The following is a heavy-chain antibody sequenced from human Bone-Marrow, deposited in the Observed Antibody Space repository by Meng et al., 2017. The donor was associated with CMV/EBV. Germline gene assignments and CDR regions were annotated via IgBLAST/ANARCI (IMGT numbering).Heavy chain of an antibody. Sequence: GESLKISCAASGFTFSSYGMHWVRQAPGKGLEWVAFIRSDEANEYYGDSVKGRFTISRDNAKNSLYLQMNSLRTEDTAVYYCARVADWSGYYYYGMDVWGQGTTVTVSS. V-gene: IGHV3-30*02. CDR2: IRSDEANE. CDR1: GFTFSSYG. J-gene: IGHJ6*02. D-gene: IGHD3-3*01. CDR3: ARVADWSGYYYYGMDV.